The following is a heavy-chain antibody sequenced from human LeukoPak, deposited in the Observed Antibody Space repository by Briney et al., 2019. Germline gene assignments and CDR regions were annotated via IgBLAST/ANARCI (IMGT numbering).Heavy chain of an antibody. CDR3: ARVDSSDAGNFDY. J-gene: IGHJ4*02. CDR1: GGTINDYY. Sequence: SETLSLTCTVSGGTINDYYWSWIRQPPGKGLEWIAWIYYSGSTNYNPSLKSRVTISVDTSKNQFSLKLTSVTAADTAVYYCARVDSSDAGNFDYWGQGTLVTVSS. CDR2: IYYSGST. V-gene: IGHV4-59*08. D-gene: IGHD2-15*01.